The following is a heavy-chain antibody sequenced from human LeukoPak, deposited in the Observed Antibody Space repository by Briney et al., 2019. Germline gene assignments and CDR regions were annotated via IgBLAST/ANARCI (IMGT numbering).Heavy chain of an antibody. CDR2: ISNSGGST. Sequence: GGSLRLSCAASGFTFSSYTMYWVRQAPGKGLEWVSGISNSGGSTYYADSVKGRFTISRDNSKNTLYLQMNSLRAEDTAVYYCAKDDNYIRFLSWGQGTLVTVSS. CDR1: GFTFSSYT. CDR3: AKDDNYIRFLS. D-gene: IGHD3-16*01. V-gene: IGHV3-23*01. J-gene: IGHJ5*02.